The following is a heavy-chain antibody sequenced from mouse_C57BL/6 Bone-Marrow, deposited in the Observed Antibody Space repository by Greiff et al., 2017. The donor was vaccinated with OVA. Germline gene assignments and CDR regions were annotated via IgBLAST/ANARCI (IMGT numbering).Heavy chain of an antibody. CDR2: IHPNSGST. Sequence: VQLQQSGAELVKPGASVKLSCKASGYTFTSYWMHWVKQRPGQGLEWIGMIHPNSGSTNYNEKFKSKATLTVDKSSSTAYMQLSSLTSEDSAVYYCASSIYYYGSLYWGQGTSLTVSS. V-gene: IGHV1-64*01. D-gene: IGHD1-1*01. CDR3: ASSIYYYGSLY. J-gene: IGHJ4*01. CDR1: GYTFTSYW.